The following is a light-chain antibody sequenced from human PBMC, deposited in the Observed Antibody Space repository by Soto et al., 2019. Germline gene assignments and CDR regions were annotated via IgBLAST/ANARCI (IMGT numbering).Light chain of an antibody. CDR2: AAS. V-gene: IGKV1-9*01. J-gene: IGKJ5*01. Sequence: IQLTQSPSSLSASVGDRVTITCRASQYINTYLAWYEQKPGKAPKLLIYAASTLQSGVPSRFSGSGSGTDFTLTITSLQPEDFATYFCQQFISYPITFGQGTRLEIK. CDR3: QQFISYPIT. CDR1: QYINTY.